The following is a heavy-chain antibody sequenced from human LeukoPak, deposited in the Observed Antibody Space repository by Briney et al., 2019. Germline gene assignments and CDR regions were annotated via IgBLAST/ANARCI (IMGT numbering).Heavy chain of an antibody. D-gene: IGHD6-13*01. Sequence: GGSLRLSCAASGFTFSSDSMNWVRQAPGKGLEWVSSISSSSSYIYYADSVKGRFTISRDNAKNSLYLQMNSLRAEDTAVYYCARDGYSSSWFDYWGQGTLVTVSS. J-gene: IGHJ4*02. CDR3: ARDGYSSSWFDY. CDR1: GFTFSSDS. V-gene: IGHV3-21*01. CDR2: ISSSSSYI.